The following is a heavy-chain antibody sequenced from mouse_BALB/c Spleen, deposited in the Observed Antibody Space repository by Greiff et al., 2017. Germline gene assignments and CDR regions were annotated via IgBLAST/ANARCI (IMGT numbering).Heavy chain of an antibody. CDR3: ARSFYRYDGDYAMDY. CDR2: IYPGNVNT. Sequence: QVQLQQSGPELVKPGASVRISCKASGYTFTSYYIHWVKQRPGQGLEWIGWIYPGNVNTKYNEKFKGKATLTADKSSSTAYMQLSSLTSEDSAVYFCARSFYRYDGDYAMDYWGQGTSVTVSS. V-gene: IGHV1S56*01. CDR1: GYTFTSYY. D-gene: IGHD2-14*01. J-gene: IGHJ4*01.